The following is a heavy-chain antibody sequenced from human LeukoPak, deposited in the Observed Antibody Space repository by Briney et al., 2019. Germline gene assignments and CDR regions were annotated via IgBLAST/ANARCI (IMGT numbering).Heavy chain of an antibody. J-gene: IGHJ3*02. D-gene: IGHD4-23*01. Sequence: GGSLRLSCAASGFTFSSYGMHWVRQAPGKGLEWVAVISYDGNNKYYADSVKGRFTISRDNSKNTLYLQVNSLRSEDTAVYFCAKGDYGGNSHTFDIWGQGIMVTVSS. CDR2: ISYDGNNK. CDR3: AKGDYGGNSHTFDI. CDR1: GFTFSSYG. V-gene: IGHV3-30*18.